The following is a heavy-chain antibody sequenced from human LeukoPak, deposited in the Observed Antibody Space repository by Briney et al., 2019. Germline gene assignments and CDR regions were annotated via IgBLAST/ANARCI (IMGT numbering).Heavy chain of an antibody. V-gene: IGHV3-48*03. Sequence: GGSLRLSCAVSGFIFSSYEMNWVRQAPGKGLEWVSDISSSGSTIYYADSVKGRFTISRDNAKNSLFLQMYSLRAEDTAVYYCARAGIGFGADAFDIWGQGTVVTVSS. CDR3: ARAGIGFGADAFDI. D-gene: IGHD3-10*01. J-gene: IGHJ3*02. CDR2: ISSSGSTI. CDR1: GFIFSSYE.